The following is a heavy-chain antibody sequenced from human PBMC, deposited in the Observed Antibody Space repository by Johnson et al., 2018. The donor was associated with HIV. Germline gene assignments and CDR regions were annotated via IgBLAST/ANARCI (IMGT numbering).Heavy chain of an antibody. J-gene: IGHJ3*02. CDR1: GLTLSRCD. V-gene: IGHV3-30*02. CDR2: IWYDGSNK. D-gene: IGHD3-3*01. CDR3: AAYYDFWRGSYTSGFDI. Sequence: QVQLVESGGGVVQPGGSLRLSCAASGLTLSRCDMHWVRQAPGKGLEWVAFIWYDGSNKYYADSVKGRFTISRDNSKNTVFLQMNSLRPEDTAMYYCAAYYDFWRGSYTSGFDIWGQGTMVTVSS.